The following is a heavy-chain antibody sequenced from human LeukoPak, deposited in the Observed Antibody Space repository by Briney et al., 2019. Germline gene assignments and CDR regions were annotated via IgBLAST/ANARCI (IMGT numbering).Heavy chain of an antibody. CDR2: ISSSSTYI. J-gene: IGHJ3*02. Sequence: PGGSVRLSCAASGFTFSTYSMNWVRQAPGKGLEWVSSISSSSTYIYCADSVKGRFTISRDNAKNSLYLQMNSLRAEDTAVYYCAREAFFAYCGGDCYSVGAFDIWGQGTMVTVSS. V-gene: IGHV3-21*01. CDR3: AREAFFAYCGGDCYSVGAFDI. CDR1: GFTFSTYS. D-gene: IGHD2-21*02.